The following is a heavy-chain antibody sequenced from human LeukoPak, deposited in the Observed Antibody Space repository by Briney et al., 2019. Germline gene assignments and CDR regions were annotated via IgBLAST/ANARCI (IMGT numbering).Heavy chain of an antibody. CDR2: IIPIFGTA. J-gene: IGHJ5*02. CDR1: GYTFTSYY. V-gene: IGHV1-69*13. D-gene: IGHD6-6*01. Sequence: GASVKVSCKTSGYTFTSYYMHWVRQAPGQGLEWMGGIIPIFGTANYAQKFQGRVTITADESTSTAYMELSSLRSEDTAVYYCARDCEYSSSCWFDPWGQGTLVTVSS. CDR3: ARDCEYSSSCWFDP.